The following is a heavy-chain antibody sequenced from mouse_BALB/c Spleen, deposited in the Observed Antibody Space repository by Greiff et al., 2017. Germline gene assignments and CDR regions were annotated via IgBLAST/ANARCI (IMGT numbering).Heavy chain of an antibody. CDR2: ISDGGSYT. CDR1: GFTFSDYY. CDR3: AREMGTGSFAY. J-gene: IGHJ3*01. D-gene: IGHD4-1*01. V-gene: IGHV5-4*02. Sequence: EVQGVESGGGLVKPGGSLKLSCAASGFTFSDYYMYWVRQTPEKRLEWVATISDGGSYTYYPDSVKGRFTISRDNAKNNLYLQMSSLKSEDTAMYYCAREMGTGSFAYWGQGTLVTVSA.